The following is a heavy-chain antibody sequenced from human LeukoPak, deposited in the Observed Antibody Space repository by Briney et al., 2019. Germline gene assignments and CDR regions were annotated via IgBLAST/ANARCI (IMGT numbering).Heavy chain of an antibody. CDR2: IKTKTEGGTT. Sequence: PGGSLRLSCAASRFTFSNAWMNWVRQAPGKGLEWVGRIKTKTEGGTTDYAAPVKGRFTISRDDSKNTVYLQMNSLKNEDTAVYYCASYGSGSHDYWGQGSLVTVSS. J-gene: IGHJ4*02. CDR3: ASYGSGSHDY. CDR1: RFTFSNAW. V-gene: IGHV3-15*01. D-gene: IGHD3-10*01.